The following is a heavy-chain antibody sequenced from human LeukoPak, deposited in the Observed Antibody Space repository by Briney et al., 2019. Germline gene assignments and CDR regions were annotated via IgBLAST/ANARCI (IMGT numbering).Heavy chain of an antibody. D-gene: IGHD2-2*01. Sequence: GGSLRLSCAASGFTFSSSTMNWVRQAPGKGLEWVSSISSSSNYIYYADSVKGRFTISRDNAKNSLYLQMNSLRAEDTAVYYCARGRFCSSISCSHFDYWGQGTLVAVSS. CDR3: ARGRFCSSISCSHFDY. J-gene: IGHJ4*02. CDR1: GFTFSSST. CDR2: ISSSSNYI. V-gene: IGHV3-21*01.